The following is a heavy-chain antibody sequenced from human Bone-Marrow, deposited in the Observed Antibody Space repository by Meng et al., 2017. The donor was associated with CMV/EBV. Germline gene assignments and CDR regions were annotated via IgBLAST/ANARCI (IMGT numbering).Heavy chain of an antibody. Sequence: SETLSLTCTVSGGSISSYYWSWIRQPPGKGLEGIGYIYYSESTNYNPPLKSRVTISVDTSKNQFTLKLSSVTAADTAVYYCASVATRWDWYFDLWGRGTLVTVSS. CDR1: GGSISSYY. CDR3: ASVATRWDWYFDL. CDR2: IYYSEST. V-gene: IGHV4-59*01. D-gene: IGHD5-12*01. J-gene: IGHJ2*01.